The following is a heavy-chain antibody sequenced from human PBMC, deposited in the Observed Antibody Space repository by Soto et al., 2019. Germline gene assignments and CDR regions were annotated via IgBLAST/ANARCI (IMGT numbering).Heavy chain of an antibody. J-gene: IGHJ4*02. CDR3: ARVGATVTSQALGLDH. V-gene: IGHV4-59*11. Sequence: QVQLQESGPGLVRPSETLSLTCTVSGGSISSHYWSWVRQPPGKGLEWIGYLYYTGSTNYNASLKSQVTMSLDTSKNQFSLMLTSVTAADTAVYYCARVGATVTSQALGLDHWGQGILVTVSS. D-gene: IGHD4-17*01. CDR2: LYYTGST. CDR1: GGSISSHY.